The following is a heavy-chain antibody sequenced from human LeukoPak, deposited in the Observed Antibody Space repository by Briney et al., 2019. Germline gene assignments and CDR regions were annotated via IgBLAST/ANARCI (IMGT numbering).Heavy chain of an antibody. CDR1: GFTFSSYS. CDR2: ISSSSSYI. Sequence: GGSLRLSCAASGFTFSSYSMSWVRQAPGKGLEWVSSISSSSSYIYYADSVKGRFTISRDNSKNTLYLQMNSLRAEDTAVYYCAKEDSGYDFGYFDYWGQGTLVTVSS. CDR3: AKEDSGYDFGYFDY. V-gene: IGHV3-21*01. D-gene: IGHD5-12*01. J-gene: IGHJ4*02.